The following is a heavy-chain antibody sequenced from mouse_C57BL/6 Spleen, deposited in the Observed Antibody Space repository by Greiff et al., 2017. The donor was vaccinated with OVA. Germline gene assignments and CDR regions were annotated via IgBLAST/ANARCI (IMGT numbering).Heavy chain of an antibody. J-gene: IGHJ2*01. CDR1: GYTFTSYW. CDR2: IAPNRGGT. V-gene: IGHV1-72*01. Sequence: QVQLQQPGAELVKPGASVKLSCKASGYTFTSYWMHWVKQRPGRGLEWIGRIAPNRGGTKYNEKFKSKATLTVDKPSSTAYMQLSSLTYEDSAVYYCARFATGTKGEFDYWGQGTTLTVSS. CDR3: ARFATGTKGEFDY. D-gene: IGHD4-1*02.